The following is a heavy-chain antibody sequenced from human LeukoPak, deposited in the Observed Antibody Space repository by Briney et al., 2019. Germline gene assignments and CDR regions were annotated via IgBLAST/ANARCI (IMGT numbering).Heavy chain of an antibody. D-gene: IGHD6-19*01. V-gene: IGHV3-7*01. CDR3: ARVPGSSGWYYFDY. CDR1: GFTYNSYW. Sequence: GGYLRLSCAASGFTYNSYWMSWVRQAPGKELEWVANIKQDGSDKYYVESVKGRFTISRDNAKNSLYLQMSSLRGEDTAVYYCARVPGSSGWYYFDYWGQGTLVTVSS. J-gene: IGHJ4*02. CDR2: IKQDGSDK.